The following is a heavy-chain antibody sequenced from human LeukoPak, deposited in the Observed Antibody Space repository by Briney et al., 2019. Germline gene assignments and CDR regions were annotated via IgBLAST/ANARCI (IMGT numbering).Heavy chain of an antibody. CDR1: GFTFSSSG. J-gene: IGHJ5*02. CDR3: ARAGGYCSGGSCYRGYSWFDP. V-gene: IGHV3-33*01. D-gene: IGHD2-15*01. CDR2: ILYNGSNK. Sequence: GGSLRLSCAASGFTFSSSGMHWLRQAPGKGLEWVAVILYNGSNKYYADSVKGRFTISRDNSKNTLHLQMNSLRVEDTAVYYCARAGGYCSGGSCYRGYSWFDPWGQGTLVTVSS.